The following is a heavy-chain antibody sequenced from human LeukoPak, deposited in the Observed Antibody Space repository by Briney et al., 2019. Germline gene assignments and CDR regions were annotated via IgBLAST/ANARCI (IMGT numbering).Heavy chain of an antibody. CDR3: TTVGVAGCNDY. Sequence: GGSLRLSCAASGFTFSNAWMSWVRQAPGKGLEWVGRIKSKTDGGTTDYAGPVKGRFTISRDDSKNTLYRQMNSLKTEDTAEYYCTTVGVAGCNDYWGQGTLVTVSS. J-gene: IGHJ4*02. D-gene: IGHD6-19*01. CDR1: GFTFSNAW. V-gene: IGHV3-15*01. CDR2: IKSKTDGGTT.